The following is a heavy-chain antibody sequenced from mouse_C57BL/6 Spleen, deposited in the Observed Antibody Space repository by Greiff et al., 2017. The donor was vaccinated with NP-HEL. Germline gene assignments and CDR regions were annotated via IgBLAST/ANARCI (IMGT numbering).Heavy chain of an antibody. D-gene: IGHD1-1*01. J-gene: IGHJ2*01. CDR3: ARHEHHHGRDYFDY. V-gene: IGHV5-6*02. CDR2: ISSGGSYT. CDR1: GFTFSSYG. Sequence: EVMLVESGGDLVKPGGSLKLSCAASGFTFSSYGMSWVRQTPDKRLEWVATISSGGSYTYYPDSVKGRFTISRDIAKNTVYLQMSSLKSEDTAMYYWARHEHHHGRDYFDYWGQGTTLTVSS.